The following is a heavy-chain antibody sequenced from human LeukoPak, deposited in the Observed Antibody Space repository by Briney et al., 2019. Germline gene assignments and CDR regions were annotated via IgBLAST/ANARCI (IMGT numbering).Heavy chain of an antibody. CDR3: AREGGSYQGNWFDP. D-gene: IGHD1-26*01. Sequence: ASVKVSCKASGYTFTSYDINWVRQATGQGLEWMGWMSPNSGNTGYAQKFQGRVTMTRNTSISTAYMELSSLRSEDTAVYYCAREGGSYQGNWFDPWGQGTLVTVSS. CDR1: GYTFTSYD. J-gene: IGHJ5*02. CDR2: MSPNSGNT. V-gene: IGHV1-8*01.